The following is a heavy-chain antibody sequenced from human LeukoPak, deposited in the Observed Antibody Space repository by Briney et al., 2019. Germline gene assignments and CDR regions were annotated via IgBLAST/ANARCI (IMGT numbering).Heavy chain of an antibody. V-gene: IGHV3-20*04. D-gene: IGHD3-10*01. J-gene: IGHJ3*02. CDR2: INWNGGST. CDR3: AKDMVRGVIYAFDI. Sequence: PGGSLRLSCAASGFTFDDYGMSWVRQAPGKGLEWVSGINWNGGSTGYADSVKGRFTISRDNAKNSLYLQMNSLRAEDTALYYCAKDMVRGVIYAFDIWGQGTMVTVSS. CDR1: GFTFDDYG.